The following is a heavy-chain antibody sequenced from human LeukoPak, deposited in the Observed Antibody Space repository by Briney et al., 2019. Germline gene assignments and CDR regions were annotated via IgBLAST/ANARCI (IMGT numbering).Heavy chain of an antibody. CDR2: INHSGST. D-gene: IGHD6-13*01. V-gene: IGHV4-34*01. J-gene: IGHJ4*02. Sequence: SETLSLTCAVSGGSFSGYYWSWIRQPPGKGLEWIGEINHSGSTNYNPSLKSRVTISVDTSKNQFSLKLSSVTAADTAVYYCARVSPDSSSWYTDYWGQGTLVTVSS. CDR3: ARVSPDSSSWYTDY. CDR1: GGSFSGYY.